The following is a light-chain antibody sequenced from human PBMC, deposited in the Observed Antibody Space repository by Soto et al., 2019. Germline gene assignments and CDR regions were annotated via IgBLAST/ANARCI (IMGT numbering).Light chain of an antibody. Sequence: EIVMTQSPATLSVSPGERATLSCRASQSVSSNLAWYQQIPGQAPRLLIYGASTRATGIPARFSGSGSGTEVTLTISSLQSEDFAVYYCQQYIHWPPREFTFGPGTKVDIK. CDR2: GAS. V-gene: IGKV3-15*01. CDR1: QSVSSN. CDR3: QQYIHWPPREFT. J-gene: IGKJ3*01.